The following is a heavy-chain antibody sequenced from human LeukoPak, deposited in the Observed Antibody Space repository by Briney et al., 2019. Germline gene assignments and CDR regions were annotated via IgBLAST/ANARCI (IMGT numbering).Heavy chain of an antibody. CDR3: AKEVVVRYYYYGMDV. V-gene: IGHV3-23*01. Sequence: GGSLRLSCAASGFTFSSYAMSWVRQAPGKGLEWVSAISGSGGSTYYADSVKGRFTISRDNSKNTLYLQMNSLGAEDTAVYYCAKEVVVRYYYYGMDVWGQGTTVTVSS. CDR2: ISGSGGST. D-gene: IGHD2-15*01. J-gene: IGHJ6*02. CDR1: GFTFSSYA.